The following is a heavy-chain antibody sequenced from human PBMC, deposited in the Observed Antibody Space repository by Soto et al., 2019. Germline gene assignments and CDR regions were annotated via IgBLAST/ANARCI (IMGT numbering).Heavy chain of an antibody. V-gene: IGHV2-5*02. J-gene: IGHJ4*02. CDR3: AHRRSSSSTYYVDY. CDR1: GFSLSTSGVG. CDR2: IYWDDDK. Sequence: QITLKESGPTLVKPTQTLTLTCTFSGFSLSTSGVGVGWIRQPPGKALGWVALIYWDDDKRYSPSLKSRLTITQAPSTNQEVLTMTNMDTVDTATYYGAHRRSSSSTYYVDYWGQGTLVTVSS. D-gene: IGHD6-13*01.